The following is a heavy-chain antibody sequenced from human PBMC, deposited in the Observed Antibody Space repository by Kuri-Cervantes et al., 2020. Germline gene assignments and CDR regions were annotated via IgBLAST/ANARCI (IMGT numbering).Heavy chain of an antibody. CDR2: IFYSGST. Sequence: GSLRLSCAVSGDSISSYYWSWIRQTPGKGLEWIGYIFYSGSTNYNPSLKSRVTISVDTSKNQFSLKLSSVTAADTAVYYCARGRGYSYGQRKSFDYWGQGTLVTVSS. J-gene: IGHJ4*02. CDR1: GDSISSYY. D-gene: IGHD5-18*01. CDR3: ARGRGYSYGQRKSFDY. V-gene: IGHV4-59*01.